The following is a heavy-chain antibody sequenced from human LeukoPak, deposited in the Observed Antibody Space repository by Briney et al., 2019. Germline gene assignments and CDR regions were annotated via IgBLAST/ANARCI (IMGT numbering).Heavy chain of an antibody. V-gene: IGHV1-2*02. CDR1: GYTFTSYA. Sequence: ASVKVSCKASGYTFTSYAISWLRQAPGQGLEWMGWINPNSGGTNYAQKFQGRVTMTRDTSISTAYMELSRLRSDDTAVYYCARDYRLRDYDILTGYDYYYYYYMDVWGKGTTVTVSS. CDR3: ARDYRLRDYDILTGYDYYYYYYMDV. D-gene: IGHD3-9*01. CDR2: INPNSGGT. J-gene: IGHJ6*03.